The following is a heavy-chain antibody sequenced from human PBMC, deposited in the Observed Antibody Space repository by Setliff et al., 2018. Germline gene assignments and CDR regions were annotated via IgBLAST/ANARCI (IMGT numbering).Heavy chain of an antibody. D-gene: IGHD3-22*01. CDR2: VNPGGGSS. CDR3: ARDTRDKFDSSGYYLSFDS. Sequence: ASVKVSCKASGYTFTSYYMHWVRQAPGQGLEWMGMVNPGGGSSTSTQRFQGRVTISADESTTTAYMELSSLKSDDTAVYYCARDTRDKFDSSGYYLSFDSWGQGTLVTVSS. CDR1: GYTFTSYY. V-gene: IGHV1-46*01. J-gene: IGHJ4*02.